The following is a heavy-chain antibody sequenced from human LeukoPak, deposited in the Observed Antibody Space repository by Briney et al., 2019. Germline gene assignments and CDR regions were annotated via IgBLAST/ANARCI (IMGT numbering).Heavy chain of an antibody. CDR2: ISNSRSTI. J-gene: IGHJ6*03. V-gene: IGHV3-48*03. CDR3: ARSVQPFYYYYMDV. CDR1: GFTFSSYE. Sequence: GGSLRLPCAASGFTFSSYEMNWVRQAPGKGLEWVSYISNSRSTIYYADSVKGRFTISRDNAKNSLYLQMNSLRAEDTAVYYCARSVQPFYYYYMDVWGKGTTVTVSS. D-gene: IGHD6-13*01.